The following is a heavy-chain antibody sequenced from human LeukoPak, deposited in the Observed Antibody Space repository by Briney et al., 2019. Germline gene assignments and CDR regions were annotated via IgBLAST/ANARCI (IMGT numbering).Heavy chain of an antibody. CDR1: GGSISSGGYY. J-gene: IGHJ3*02. V-gene: IGHV4-31*03. CDR3: AREAIFGNAFDI. Sequence: SQTLSLTCTVSGGSISSGGYYWSWIRQHPGKGLEWIGYIYYSGSTYYNPSLKSRVAISVDTSKNQFSLKLSSVTAADTAVYYCAREAIFGNAFDIRGQGTMVTVSS. CDR2: IYYSGST. D-gene: IGHD3-3*01.